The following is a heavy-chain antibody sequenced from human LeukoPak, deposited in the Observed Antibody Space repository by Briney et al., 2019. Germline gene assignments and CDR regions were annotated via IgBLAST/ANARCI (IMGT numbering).Heavy chain of an antibody. CDR2: ISSSSTI. J-gene: IGHJ6*03. CDR1: GFTFSSYS. Sequence: PGGSLRLSRAASGFTFSSYSMNWVRQAPGKGLEWVSYISSSSTIYYADSVKGRFTISRDNAKNSLYLQMNNLRAEDTAVYYCARGNVLRFLEWTDYYYYMDVRGRGTTVTVSS. V-gene: IGHV3-48*01. D-gene: IGHD3-3*01. CDR3: ARGNVLRFLEWTDYYYYMDV.